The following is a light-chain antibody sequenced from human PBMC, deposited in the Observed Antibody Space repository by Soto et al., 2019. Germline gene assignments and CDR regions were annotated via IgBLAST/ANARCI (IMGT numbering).Light chain of an antibody. V-gene: IGLV2-14*01. Sequence: QSALTQPASVSGSPGQSITISWVGTSSDIGDYNYVSWYQQHPGKVPKVIIYDVSNRPSGVSYRFSGSKSGNTASLTVSGLQAEDEADYYCCSYTRSGTLIFGTGTKLTVL. J-gene: IGLJ1*01. CDR3: CSYTRSGTLI. CDR1: SSDIGDYNY. CDR2: DVS.